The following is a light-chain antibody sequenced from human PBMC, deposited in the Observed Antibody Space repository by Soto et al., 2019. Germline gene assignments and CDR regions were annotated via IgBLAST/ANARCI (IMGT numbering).Light chain of an antibody. V-gene: IGKV1-5*01. CDR1: QSVSSL. CDR2: DAS. J-gene: IGKJ4*01. CDR3: QQYNTYSSLT. Sequence: DIQMTQSPSTLSASVGDRVTITCRASQSVSSLLAWYQQKLGRAPRLLIYDASSLESGVPSRFSGSGYGTEFTLTISSLQPDDFATYYCQQYNTYSSLTFGGGTKVDI.